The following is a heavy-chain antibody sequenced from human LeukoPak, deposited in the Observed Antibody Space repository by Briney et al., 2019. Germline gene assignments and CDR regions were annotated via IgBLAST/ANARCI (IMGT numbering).Heavy chain of an antibody. CDR2: VFYSGST. CDR1: GGSISSGSYY. V-gene: IGHV4-30-4*07. D-gene: IGHD4-17*01. Sequence: PSQTLSLTCTVSGGSISSGSYYWSWIRQPAGKGLEWIGYVFYSGSTYYNPSLKSRVTISVDRSKNQFSLKLSSVTAADTAVYYCARGGHGDDAFDIWGQGTMVTVSS. J-gene: IGHJ3*02. CDR3: ARGGHGDDAFDI.